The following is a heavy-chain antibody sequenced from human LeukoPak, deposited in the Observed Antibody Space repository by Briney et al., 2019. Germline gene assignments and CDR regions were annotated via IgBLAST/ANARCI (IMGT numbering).Heavy chain of an antibody. CDR2: INHSGST. J-gene: IGHJ4*02. CDR1: GGSFSGYY. V-gene: IGHV4-34*01. CDR3: ARFRELSPKYYFDY. D-gene: IGHD3-10*01. Sequence: PSETLSLTCAVYGGSFSGYYWSWIRQPPGKGLEWIGEINHSGSTNYNPSLKSRVTISVDTSKNQFSLKLSSVTAADTAVYYCARFRELSPKYYFDYWGQGTLVTASS.